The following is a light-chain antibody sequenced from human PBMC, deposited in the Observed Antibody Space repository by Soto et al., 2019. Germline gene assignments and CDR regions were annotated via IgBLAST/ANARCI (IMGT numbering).Light chain of an antibody. CDR1: QSNSSY. Sequence: DLQMTQSPSTPSASVGDRVTISCRASQSNSSYLNWYQHKKGKAPKLLIYAASSLQSGVPSRFSGSGSGTDFTLPISSLQYEDSETYYCQQSFDNPRTFGQGTKVDIK. J-gene: IGKJ1*01. CDR3: QQSFDNPRT. CDR2: AAS. V-gene: IGKV1-39*01.